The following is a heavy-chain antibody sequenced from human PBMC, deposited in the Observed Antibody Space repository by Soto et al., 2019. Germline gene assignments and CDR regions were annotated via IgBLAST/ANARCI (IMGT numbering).Heavy chain of an antibody. CDR2: ISGSGGST. CDR3: ATEPPLRYFDWLSN. J-gene: IGHJ4*02. D-gene: IGHD3-9*01. V-gene: IGHV3-23*01. CDR1: GFTFSSYG. Sequence: GGSLRLSCAASGFTFSSYGMHWVRQAPGKGLEWVSAISGSGGSTYYADSVKGRFTISRDNSKNTLYLQMNSLRAEDTAVYYCATEPPLRYFDWLSNWGQGTLVTVSS.